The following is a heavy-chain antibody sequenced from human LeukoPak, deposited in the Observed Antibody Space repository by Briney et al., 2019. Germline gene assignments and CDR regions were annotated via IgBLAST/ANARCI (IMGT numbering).Heavy chain of an antibody. CDR3: AREGRIDILTGYYAYLGLDV. V-gene: IGHV4-59*12. CDR1: GGSISSYY. D-gene: IGHD3-9*01. CDR2: IYYSGST. J-gene: IGHJ6*04. Sequence: PSETLSLTCTVSGGSISSYYWSWIRQPPGKGLEWIGYIYYSGSTNYNPSLKSRVTISVDTSKNQFSLKLSSVTAADTAVYYCAREGRIDILTGYYAYLGLDVWGKGTTVTVSS.